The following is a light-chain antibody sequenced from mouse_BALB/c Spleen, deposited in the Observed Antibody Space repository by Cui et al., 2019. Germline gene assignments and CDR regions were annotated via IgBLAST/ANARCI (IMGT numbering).Light chain of an antibody. CDR1: SSVSY. V-gene: IGKV4-68*01. Sequence: QIVLTHSRALMPASPGEKVTMTCSASSSVSYMYWYQQKPRSSPKPWIYLTSNLASGVPARFSGSGSGTSYSLTISSMEAEDAATYYCQQWSSNPLTFGAGTKLELK. CDR2: LTS. J-gene: IGKJ5*01. CDR3: QQWSSNPLT.